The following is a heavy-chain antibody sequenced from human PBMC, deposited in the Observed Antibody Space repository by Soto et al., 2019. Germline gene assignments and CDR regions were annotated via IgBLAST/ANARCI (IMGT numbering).Heavy chain of an antibody. CDR3: ASILTGHY. D-gene: IGHD3-9*01. CDR1: GFIFSSYA. CDR2: ISYDETNK. Sequence: GGSLRLSCAASGFIFSSYAMHWVRQAPGKGLEWVAVISYDETNKYYADSVKGRFTISRDNSKNTLYLQMNSLRPEDTAVYYCASILTGHYWGQGTLVTVSS. J-gene: IGHJ4*02. V-gene: IGHV3-30-3*01.